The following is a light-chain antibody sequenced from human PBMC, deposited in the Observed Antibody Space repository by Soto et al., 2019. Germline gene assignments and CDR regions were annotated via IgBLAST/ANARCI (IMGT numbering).Light chain of an antibody. V-gene: IGKV1-9*01. CDR2: AAS. CDR3: QQANSFPIT. CDR1: QGINSF. Sequence: IQLTQSPSSLSASVGDRVTITCRASQGINSFLAWYQQKPGKAPKLLIYAASTLQSGVPSRFSGSGSGTDFSLTISSLQPEDSATYYCQQANSFPITFGQGTRLEIK. J-gene: IGKJ5*01.